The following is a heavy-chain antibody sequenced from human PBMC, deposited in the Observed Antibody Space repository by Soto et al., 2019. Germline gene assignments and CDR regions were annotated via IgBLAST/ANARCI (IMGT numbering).Heavy chain of an antibody. V-gene: IGHV4-30-4*01. D-gene: IGHD1-26*01. CDR3: ARDQRDGTDAFDI. CDR1: GGSISSGDYY. Sequence: QVQLQESGPGLVKPSQTLSLTCTVSGGSISSGDYYWSWIRQPPGKVLEWIGYIYYSGSTYYNPSLKSRVTISVDTSKNQFSLKLSSVTAADTAVYYCARDQRDGTDAFDIWGQGTMVTVSS. J-gene: IGHJ3*02. CDR2: IYYSGST.